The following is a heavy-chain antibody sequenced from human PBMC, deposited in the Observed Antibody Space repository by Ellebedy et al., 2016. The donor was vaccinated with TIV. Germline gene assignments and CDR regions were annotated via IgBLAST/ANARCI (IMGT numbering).Heavy chain of an antibody. J-gene: IGHJ4*02. CDR1: GGSISSADNH. CDR2: IYYSGST. D-gene: IGHD3-10*01. Sequence: MPSETLSLTCAVSGGSISSADNHWSWIRQPPGKRQEWIGHIYYSGSTHYNPSLKSRVIISVDTSKNHFSLKLSTVTAAYTAGYYCAKWEGVRGMFDYWGPGTLVTVSS. CDR3: AKWEGVRGMFDY. V-gene: IGHV4-30-4*01.